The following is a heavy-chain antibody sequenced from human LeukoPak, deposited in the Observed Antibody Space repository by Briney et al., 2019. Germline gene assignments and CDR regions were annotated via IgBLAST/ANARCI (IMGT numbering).Heavy chain of an antibody. CDR1: GFTFSSYS. V-gene: IGHV3-48*04. CDR3: ARERAAAWDY. Sequence: GGSLRLSCAASGFTFSSYSMNWVRQAPGKGLEWVSYISSSSSTIYYADSVKGRFTISRGNAKNSLYLQMNSLRAEDTAVYYCARERAAAWDYWGQGTLVTVSS. D-gene: IGHD6-13*01. CDR2: ISSSSSTI. J-gene: IGHJ4*02.